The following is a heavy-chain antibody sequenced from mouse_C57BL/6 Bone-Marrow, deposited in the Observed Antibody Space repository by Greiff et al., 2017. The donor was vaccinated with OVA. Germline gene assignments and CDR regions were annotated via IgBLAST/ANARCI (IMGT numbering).Heavy chain of an antibody. CDR2: IDPSDSET. J-gene: IGHJ3*01. V-gene: IGHV1-52*01. CDR1: GYTFTSYW. D-gene: IGHD3-2*02. Sequence: QVQLQQSGAELVRPGSSVKLSCKASGYTFTSYWMHWVKQRPIQGLEWIGNIDPSDSETHYNQKFKDKATLTVDKSSSTAYMQLSSLTSEDSAVYYCARRGATGQATWFAYWGQGTLVTVSA. CDR3: ARRGATGQATWFAY.